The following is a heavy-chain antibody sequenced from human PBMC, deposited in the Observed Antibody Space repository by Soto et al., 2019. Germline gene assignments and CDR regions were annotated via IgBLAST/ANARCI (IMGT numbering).Heavy chain of an antibody. J-gene: IGHJ4*02. Sequence: PLETLSLTCTVSGGSLNISCWSWIRQPPGKGLEWIGFICYSGSTKYNPSLESRVTMSVDPSKNYFSLKLSSVTAADTAVYYCARGGYYFDYWGQGTLVTVSS. V-gene: IGHV4-59*01. D-gene: IGHD3-16*01. CDR2: ICYSGST. CDR3: ARGGYYFDY. CDR1: GGSLNISC.